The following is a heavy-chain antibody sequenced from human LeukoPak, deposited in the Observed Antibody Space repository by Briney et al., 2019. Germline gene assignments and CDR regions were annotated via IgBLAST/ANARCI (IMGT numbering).Heavy chain of an antibody. CDR3: ASTLPLLGELSFNRFGFDY. V-gene: IGHV4-4*02. CDR1: GGSITSTNY. CDR2: VNLQGST. J-gene: IGHJ4*02. Sequence: PSETLSLTCGVSGGSITSTNYWTWVRQPPGKGLEWIGEVNLQGSTNYNPSLMGRVAISVDMSENHISLQLTSVTAADTAVYYCASTLPLLGELSFNRFGFDYWGQGTLVTVSS. D-gene: IGHD3-16*02.